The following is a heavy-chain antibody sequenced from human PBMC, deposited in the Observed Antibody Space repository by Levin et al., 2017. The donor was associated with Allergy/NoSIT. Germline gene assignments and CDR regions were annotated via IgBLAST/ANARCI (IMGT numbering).Heavy chain of an antibody. CDR2: IIPIFGTA. V-gene: IGHV1-69*06. Sequence: KISCKASGGTFSSYAISWVRQAPGQGLEWMGGIIPIFGTANYAQKFQGRVTITADKSTSTAYMELSSLRSEDTAVYYCAVPFTMVEGYFDYWGQGTLVTVSS. CDR1: GGTFSSYA. J-gene: IGHJ4*02. D-gene: IGHD3-10*01. CDR3: AVPFTMVEGYFDY.